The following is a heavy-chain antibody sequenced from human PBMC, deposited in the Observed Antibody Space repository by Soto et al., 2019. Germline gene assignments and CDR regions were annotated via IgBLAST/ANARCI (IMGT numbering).Heavy chain of an antibody. J-gene: IGHJ3*02. V-gene: IGHV3-23*01. CDR3: ARRTAGNDAFDI. Sequence: EVQLLESGGGLVQPGGSLRLSCAASGFTFSSYAMSWVRQAPGKGLEWVSAISGSGGSTYYADSVKGRFTISRDNSKNTLYLQMNSLRAEYTAVYYCARRTAGNDAFDIWGQGKRFTVSS. CDR2: ISGSGGST. D-gene: IGHD1-1*01. CDR1: GFTFSSYA.